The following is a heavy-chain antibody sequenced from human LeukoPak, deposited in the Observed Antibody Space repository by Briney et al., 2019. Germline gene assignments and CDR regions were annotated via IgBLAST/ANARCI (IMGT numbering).Heavy chain of an antibody. J-gene: IGHJ4*02. V-gene: IGHV3-30-3*01. Sequence: GGSLRLSCAASGFTFSSYAMHWARQAPGKGLEWVAVISYDGSNKYYADSVKGRFTISRDNSKNTLYLQMNSLRAEDTAVYYCARERHYYDSSGYPDYWGQGTLVTVSS. D-gene: IGHD3-22*01. CDR2: ISYDGSNK. CDR1: GFTFSSYA. CDR3: ARERHYYDSSGYPDY.